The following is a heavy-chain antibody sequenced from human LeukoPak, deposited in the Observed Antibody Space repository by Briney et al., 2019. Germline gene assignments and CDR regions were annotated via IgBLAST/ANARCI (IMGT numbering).Heavy chain of an antibody. D-gene: IGHD1-1*01. Sequence: GGSLRLSCAASGFTFSIYSMNWVRQAPGKGLEWVSSISSSSSYIYYADSVKGRFTISRDNAKNSLYLQMNSLRAEDTAVYYCARAGGYRDYFDYWGQGTLVTVSS. CDR2: ISSSSSYI. CDR1: GFTFSIYS. J-gene: IGHJ4*02. CDR3: ARAGGYRDYFDY. V-gene: IGHV3-21*01.